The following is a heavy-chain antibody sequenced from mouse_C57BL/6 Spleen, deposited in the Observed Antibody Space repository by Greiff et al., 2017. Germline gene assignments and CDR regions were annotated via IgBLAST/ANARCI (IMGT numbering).Heavy chain of an antibody. CDR1: GFTFSDYY. D-gene: IGHD2-1*01. Sequence: EVHLVESGGGLVQPGGSLKLSCAASGFTFSDYYMYWVRQTPEKRLEWVAYISNGGGSTYYPDTVKGRFTISRDNAKNTLYLQMSRLKSEDTAMYYCARRGDGNYNYAMDYWGQGTSVTVSS. V-gene: IGHV5-12*01. CDR3: ARRGDGNYNYAMDY. J-gene: IGHJ4*01. CDR2: ISNGGGST.